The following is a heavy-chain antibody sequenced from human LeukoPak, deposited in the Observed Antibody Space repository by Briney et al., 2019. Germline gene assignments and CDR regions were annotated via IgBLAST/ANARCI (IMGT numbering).Heavy chain of an antibody. CDR3: VRGSGSYYFDY. D-gene: IGHD3-22*01. V-gene: IGHV3-9*03. J-gene: IGHJ4*02. Sequence: AGGSLRLSCAASGFSFDDYAMHWVRQAPGKGLEWVSGITGNGGTIAYADSVKGRFTVSRDNAKSSLYLQMSSLRAEDMALYYCVRGSGSYYFDYWGQGTLVTVFS. CDR1: GFSFDDYA. CDR2: ITGNGGTI.